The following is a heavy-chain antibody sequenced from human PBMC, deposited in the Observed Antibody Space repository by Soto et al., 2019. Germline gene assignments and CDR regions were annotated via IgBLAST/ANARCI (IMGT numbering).Heavy chain of an antibody. V-gene: IGHV4-59*01. CDR2: IYYSGST. CDR3: ARVRLAAAGWYVIDY. J-gene: IGHJ4*02. CDR1: GGSISSYY. D-gene: IGHD6-13*01. Sequence: SSETLSLTCTVSGGSISSYYWSWIRQPPGKGLEWIGCIYYSGSTNYNPSLKSRVTISVDTSKNQFSLKLSSVTAADTAVYYCARVRLAAAGWYVIDYWGQGTLVTVSS.